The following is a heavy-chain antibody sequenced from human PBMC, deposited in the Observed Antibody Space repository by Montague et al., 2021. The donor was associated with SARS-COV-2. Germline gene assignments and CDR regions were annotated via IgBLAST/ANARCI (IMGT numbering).Heavy chain of an antibody. D-gene: IGHD2-15*01. J-gene: IGHJ4*02. CDR1: GFTLSSYE. V-gene: IGHV3-48*03. Sequence: SMRLSCAASGFTLSSYEMNWVRQAPGKGLEWVSYISSSGSTISYADSVKGRFTISRDNAKDSLYLQMNSLRAEDTAVYYCARGVVAAPPVVDYWGRGTLVTVSS. CDR3: ARGVVAAPPVVDY. CDR2: ISSSGSTI.